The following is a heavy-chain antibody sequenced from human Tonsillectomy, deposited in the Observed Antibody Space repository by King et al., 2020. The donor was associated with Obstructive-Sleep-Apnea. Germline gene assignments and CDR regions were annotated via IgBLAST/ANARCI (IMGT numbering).Heavy chain of an antibody. D-gene: IGHD1-26*01. CDR2: INPSGGST. V-gene: IGHV1-46*01. CDR3: ARVYGRSTSLPDY. J-gene: IGHJ4*02. CDR1: GYTFTSYY. Sequence: QLVQSGAEVKKPGASVKVSCKASGYTFTSYYMHWVRQAPGQGLEWMGIINPSGGSTSYAQKFQGRVTMTRDTSTRTVYMARSTLRSEVTAVYYCARVYGRSTSLPDYWGQGTLVTVSA.